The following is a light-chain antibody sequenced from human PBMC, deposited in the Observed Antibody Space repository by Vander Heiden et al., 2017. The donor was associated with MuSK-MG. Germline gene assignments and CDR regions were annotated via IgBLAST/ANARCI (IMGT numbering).Light chain of an antibody. Sequence: IQIPPPPSPLSASVGDRVTITCRASQGISNYLAWYQQKPGKVPKLLIYAASTLQSGVPSRFSGSGSGTDFTLTISSLQPEDVATYYCQKDNSAPFTFGQGTKVDIK. V-gene: IGKV1-27*01. CDR1: QGISNY. CDR2: AAS. CDR3: QKDNSAPFT. J-gene: IGKJ3*01.